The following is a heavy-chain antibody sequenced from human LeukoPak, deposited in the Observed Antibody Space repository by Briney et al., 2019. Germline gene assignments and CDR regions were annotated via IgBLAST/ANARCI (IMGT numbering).Heavy chain of an antibody. Sequence: SETLSLTCTVSGDSISSGDYYWSWIRQPPGKGLEWIGYIYYSGSTYYNPSLKSRVTISVDTSKNQFSLKLSSVTAADTAVYYCARVGSVTTLRYYFDYWGQGTLVTVSS. CDR1: GDSISSGDYY. D-gene: IGHD4-17*01. J-gene: IGHJ4*02. V-gene: IGHV4-30-4*01. CDR3: ARVGSVTTLRYYFDY. CDR2: IYYSGST.